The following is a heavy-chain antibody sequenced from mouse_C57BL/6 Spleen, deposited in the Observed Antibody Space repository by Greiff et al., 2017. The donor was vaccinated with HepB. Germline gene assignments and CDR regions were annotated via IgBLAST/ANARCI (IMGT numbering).Heavy chain of an antibody. CDR1: GYAFSSSW. CDR3: AIYGNYGYFDY. CDR2: IYPGDGDT. Sequence: VQLVESGPELVKPGASVKISCKASGYAFSSSWMNWVKQRPGKGLEWIGRIYPGDGDTNYNGKFKGKATLTADKSSSTAYMQLSSLTSEDSAVYFCAIYGNYGYFDYWGQGTTLTVSS. J-gene: IGHJ2*01. V-gene: IGHV1-82*01. D-gene: IGHD2-1*01.